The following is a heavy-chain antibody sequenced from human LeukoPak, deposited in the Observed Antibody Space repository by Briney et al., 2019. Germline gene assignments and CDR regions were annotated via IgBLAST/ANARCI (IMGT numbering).Heavy chain of an antibody. CDR2: IYNTANYT. D-gene: IGHD5-24*01. Sequence: QPGGSLRLSRAASGFTFSSYAMSWVRQAPGKGLDWVSGIYNTANYTFYTDSVKGRFTISRENFKSALYLQMHSLRAEDTAVYFCVTDRTSRDGLSHFAYWGRAILVTVSS. V-gene: IGHV3-23*05. CDR3: VTDRTSRDGLSHFAY. CDR1: GFTFSSYA. J-gene: IGHJ4*02.